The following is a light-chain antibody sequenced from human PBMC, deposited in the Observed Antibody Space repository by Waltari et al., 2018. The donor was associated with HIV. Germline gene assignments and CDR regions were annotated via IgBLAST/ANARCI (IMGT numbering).Light chain of an antibody. CDR2: SAS. CDR1: QMIGCS. V-gene: IGKV1-12*01. CDR3: QQAHSFPHT. J-gene: IGKJ4*01. Sequence: DIQMAPSPSSVTASVGGGVTIKCRTSQMIGCSLSWSQQQPGKGPKLRSYSASRVDTGVPSRFVGSGSGAYFTLSISNLQPEDSATYYCQQAHSFPHTFGGGTKV.